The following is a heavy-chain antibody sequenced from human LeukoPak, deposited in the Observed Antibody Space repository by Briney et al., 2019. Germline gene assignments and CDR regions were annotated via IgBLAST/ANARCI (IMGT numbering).Heavy chain of an antibody. CDR3: ATVNDYVWGSYRQSAARDFQH. CDR2: FDPDDGET. V-gene: IGHV1-24*01. Sequence: ASVKVSCKVSGYTLTELSVHWVRQGPGKGLEWIWGFDPDDGETIYAQKFQGRVTMTEDPSTDTPSMELSSLSSEDTAVYYCATVNDYVWGSYRQSAARDFQHWGQGTPVTVSS. J-gene: IGHJ1*01. CDR1: GYTLTELS. D-gene: IGHD3-16*02.